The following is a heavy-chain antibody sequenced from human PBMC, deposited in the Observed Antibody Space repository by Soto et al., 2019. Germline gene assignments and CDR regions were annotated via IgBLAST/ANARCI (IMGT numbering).Heavy chain of an antibody. D-gene: IGHD3-16*01. Sequence: GGSLRLSCAASGFTFSNAWMSWVRQAPGKGLEWVGRIKSKTDGGTTDYAAPVKGRFTISRDDSKNTLYLQMNSLKTEDTAVYYCTARRPRYDYIWGSYLQGAFDIWGQGTMVTVSS. CDR1: GFTFSNAW. V-gene: IGHV3-15*01. CDR2: IKSKTDGGTT. CDR3: TARRPRYDYIWGSYLQGAFDI. J-gene: IGHJ3*02.